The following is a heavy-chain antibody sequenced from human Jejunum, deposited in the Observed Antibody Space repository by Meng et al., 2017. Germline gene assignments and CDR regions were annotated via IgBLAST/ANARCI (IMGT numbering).Heavy chain of an antibody. CDR2: INTNTGKP. D-gene: IGHD5-18*01. V-gene: IGHV7-4-1*02. CDR3: ARDMYSYGYYDY. CDR1: GYTFTNYA. J-gene: IGHJ4*02. Sequence: QVQLVESGSELKRPGASVKVSCKSSGYTFTNYAINWVRQAPGQGLQWMGRINTNTGKPTYAQDFTGRFVFSLDTSVTTAYLEISSLEAEDTATYYCARDMYSYGYYDYWGQGILVTVSS.